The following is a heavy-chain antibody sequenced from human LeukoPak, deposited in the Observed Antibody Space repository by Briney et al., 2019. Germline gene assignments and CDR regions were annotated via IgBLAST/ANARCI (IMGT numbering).Heavy chain of an antibody. CDR3: ARDLRRYDYVGGIDYYYYYGMDV. J-gene: IGHJ6*02. Sequence: SETLSLTCTVSGGSISSSSYYWGWIRQPPGKGLEWIGYIYYSGSTYYNPSLKSRVTISVDTSKNQFSLKLSSVTAADTAVYYCARDLRRYDYVGGIDYYYYYGMDVWGQGTTVTVSS. CDR1: GGSISSSSYY. D-gene: IGHD3-16*01. CDR2: IYYSGST. V-gene: IGHV4-30-4*08.